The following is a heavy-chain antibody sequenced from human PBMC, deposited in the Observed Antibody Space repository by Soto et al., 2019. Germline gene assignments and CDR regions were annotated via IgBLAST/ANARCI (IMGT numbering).Heavy chain of an antibody. CDR1: GYTFTSYA. CDR2: INAGNGNT. D-gene: IGHD6-13*01. CDR3: ATRWSPETLDY. V-gene: IGHV1-3*01. J-gene: IGHJ4*02. Sequence: ASVKVSCKASGYTFTSYAMHLVRQAPGQRLEWMGWINAGNGNTKYSQKFQGRVTITRDTSASTAYMELSSLRSDDTAVYYCATRWSPETLDYWGQGTLVTVSS.